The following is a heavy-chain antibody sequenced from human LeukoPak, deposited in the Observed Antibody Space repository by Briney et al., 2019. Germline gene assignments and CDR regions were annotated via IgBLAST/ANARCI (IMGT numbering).Heavy chain of an antibody. CDR2: ISSSSSYI. J-gene: IGHJ6*02. Sequence: GGSLRLSCAASGFTFSSYSMNWVREAPGEGLEWVSSISSSSSYIYYADSVKGRFTISRDNDKNSLYLQMNSLRAEDTAVYYCARVRRLRGVYYYGMDVWGQGTTVTVSS. V-gene: IGHV3-21*01. CDR1: GFTFSSYS. D-gene: IGHD2-8*02. CDR3: ARVRRLRGVYYYGMDV.